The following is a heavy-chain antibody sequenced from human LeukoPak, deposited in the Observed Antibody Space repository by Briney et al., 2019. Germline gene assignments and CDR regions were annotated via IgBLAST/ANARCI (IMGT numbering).Heavy chain of an antibody. D-gene: IGHD2-21*02. CDR1: GFTFSSYG. Sequence: PGGSLRLSCAASGFTFSSYGMHWVRQAPGKGLEWVAVISYDGSNKYYADSVKGRFTISRDNSKNTLYLQMNSLRAEDTAVYYCAEVIGEAYCGGDCYSRAPPAGMGAFDIWGQGTMVTVSS. CDR2: ISYDGSNK. CDR3: AEVIGEAYCGGDCYSRAPPAGMGAFDI. J-gene: IGHJ3*02. V-gene: IGHV3-30*18.